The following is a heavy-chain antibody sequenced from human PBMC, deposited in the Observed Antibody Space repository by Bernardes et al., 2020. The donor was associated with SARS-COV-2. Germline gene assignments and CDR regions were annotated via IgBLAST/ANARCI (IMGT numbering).Heavy chain of an antibody. CDR1: GFTFSDHY. D-gene: IGHD5-12*01. CDR2: LSGDSAYT. J-gene: IGHJ4*02. Sequence: GGSLRLSCAASGFTFSDHYMDWVRQAPGKGLEWVSYLSGDSAYTNNADSVKGRFTISRDNAKSSLFLQMNSLTVEDTGIYYCARETPATTFDFWGQGTLVTVSS. V-gene: IGHV3-11*06. CDR3: ARETPATTFDF.